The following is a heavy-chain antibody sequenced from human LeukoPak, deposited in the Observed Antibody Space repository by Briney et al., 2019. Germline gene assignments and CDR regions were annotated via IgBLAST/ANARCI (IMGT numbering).Heavy chain of an antibody. V-gene: IGHV1-69*13. D-gene: IGHD3-22*01. J-gene: IGHJ4*02. Sequence: ASVKVSRKASGGTFSSYAISWVRQAPGQGLEWMGGIIPIFGTANYAQKFQGRVTITADESTSTAYMELSSLRSEDTAVYYCARTASGYYWDFDYWGQGTLVTVSS. CDR3: ARTASGYYWDFDY. CDR1: GGTFSSYA. CDR2: IIPIFGTA.